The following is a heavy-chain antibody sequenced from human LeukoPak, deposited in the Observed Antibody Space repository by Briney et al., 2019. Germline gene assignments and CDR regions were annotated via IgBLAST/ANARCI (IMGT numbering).Heavy chain of an antibody. CDR1: GGSISSYY. CDR2: IYYSGST. V-gene: IGHV4-59*01. J-gene: IGHJ5*02. D-gene: IGHD3-10*01. Sequence: SETLSLTCTVSGGSISSYYWSWIRQPPGKGLEWIGYIYYSGSTNYNPSLKSRVTISVDTSKNQFSLKLSSVTAADTAVYYRARDGSGSYYEYANWFDPWGQGTLVTVSS. CDR3: ARDGSGSYYEYANWFDP.